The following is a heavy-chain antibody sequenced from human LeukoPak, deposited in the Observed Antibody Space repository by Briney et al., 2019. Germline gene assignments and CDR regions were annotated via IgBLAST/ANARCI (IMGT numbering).Heavy chain of an antibody. CDR3: ARENGYKYDY. D-gene: IGHD5-24*01. CDR1: GGSISSYY. CDR2: IYHSGST. Sequence: RPSETLSLTCTVSGGSISSYYWSWIRQPPGKGLEWIGSIYHSGSTNYNPSLKSRVTISVDTSKNQFSLKLRSVTAADTAVYYCARENGYKYDYWGQGTLVTVSP. J-gene: IGHJ4*02. V-gene: IGHV4-59*01.